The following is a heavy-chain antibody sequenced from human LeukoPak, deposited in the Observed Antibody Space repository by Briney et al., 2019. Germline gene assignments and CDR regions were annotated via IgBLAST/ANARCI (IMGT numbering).Heavy chain of an antibody. V-gene: IGHV3-7*03. Sequence: GGSLRLSCAASGFKFSNYWMSWVRQAPGKGPQWVANIKQDGSAKYYVDSVKGRFTISRDNANSSLYLQMNSLRAEDTAVYYCAKDRGGTIWFGEYFDYWGQGTLVTVSS. CDR3: AKDRGGTIWFGEYFDY. CDR2: IKQDGSAK. CDR1: GFKFSNYW. D-gene: IGHD3-10*01. J-gene: IGHJ4*02.